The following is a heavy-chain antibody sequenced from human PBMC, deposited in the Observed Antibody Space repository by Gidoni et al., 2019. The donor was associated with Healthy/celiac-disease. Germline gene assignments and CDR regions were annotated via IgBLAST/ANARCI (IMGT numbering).Heavy chain of an antibody. D-gene: IGHD2-15*01. J-gene: IGHJ5*02. CDR1: VGSFSGYY. CDR3: ARRVVVVAAKGYWFDP. Sequence: QVQLPQWGAGLLKPSETLSLTSAVYVGSFSGYYWSWIRHPPGKGLEWIGEINHSGSTNYNPSLKSRVTISVDTSKNQFSLKLSSVTAADTAVYYCARRVVVVAAKGYWFDPWGQGTLVTVSS. CDR2: INHSGST. V-gene: IGHV4-34*01.